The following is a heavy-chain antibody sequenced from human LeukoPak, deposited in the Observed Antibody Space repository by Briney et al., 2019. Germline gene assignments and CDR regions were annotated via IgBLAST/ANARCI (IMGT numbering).Heavy chain of an antibody. CDR1: GVTFSSHA. Sequence: GGSLRLSCAASGVTFSSHAMHWVRQAPGKGLEWVAVISYDGSNKYYADSVKGRFTISRDNSKNTLYLQMNSLRAEDTAVYYCAKEGDGGHYFDYWGQGTVVTVSS. D-gene: IGHD2-15*01. CDR2: ISYDGSNK. V-gene: IGHV3-30*04. J-gene: IGHJ4*02. CDR3: AKEGDGGHYFDY.